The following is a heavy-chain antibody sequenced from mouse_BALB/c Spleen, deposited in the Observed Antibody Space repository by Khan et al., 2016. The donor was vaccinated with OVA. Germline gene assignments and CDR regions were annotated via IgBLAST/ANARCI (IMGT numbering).Heavy chain of an antibody. CDR2: ISSGGHYT. V-gene: IGHV5-6*01. D-gene: IGHD1-1*01. CDR1: GFTFSTYG. CDR3: ARLAYYYNSGGFAY. Sequence: VQLKESGGDLVKPGGSLKLSCAASGFTFSTYGMSWVRQTPDKRLEWVATISSGGHYTYYPDSVKGRFTISRDNAKSTLYLQMSSLKSEDTAIYYCARLAYYYNSGGFAYWGQGTLVTVSA. J-gene: IGHJ3*01.